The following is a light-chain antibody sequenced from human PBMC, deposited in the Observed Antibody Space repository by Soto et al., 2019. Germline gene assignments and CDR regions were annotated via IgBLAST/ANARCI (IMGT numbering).Light chain of an antibody. CDR2: GAA. J-gene: IGKJ1*01. Sequence: TQSPGSLSLSSGERATLSCRASQTVRSSYLAWYQQRPGQPPKLLIYGAATRATGIPARFSGSGSGTEFTLTISSLQSEDFAVYYCQQYHNWPAFGQGTKVEIK. CDR3: QQYHNWPA. CDR1: QTVRSSY. V-gene: IGKV3-15*01.